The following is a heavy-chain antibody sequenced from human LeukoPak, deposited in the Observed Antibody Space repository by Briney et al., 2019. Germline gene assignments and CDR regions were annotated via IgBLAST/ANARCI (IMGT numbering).Heavy chain of an antibody. CDR1: GGSISSYY. D-gene: IGHD6-13*01. CDR3: AVGIAASPEPGFDY. CDR2: IYYSGST. V-gene: IGHV4-59*01. J-gene: IGHJ4*02. Sequence: SETLSLTCTVSGGSISSYYWSWIRQPPGKGLEWIGYIYYSGSTNYNPSLKSRVTISVDTSKNQFSLKLSSVTAADTAVYYCAVGIAASPEPGFDYWGQGTLVTVSS.